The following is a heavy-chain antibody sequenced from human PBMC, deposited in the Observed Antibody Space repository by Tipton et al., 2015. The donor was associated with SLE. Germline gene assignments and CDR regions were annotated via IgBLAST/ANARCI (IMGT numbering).Heavy chain of an antibody. D-gene: IGHD1-26*01. Sequence: TLSLTCNVSGGSFSGYYWNWIRQPPGKGLEWIGYIYDSGSTNFNPSLKSRVIISEDTSKNQFSLKLRSVTAADSAIYYCARDRLGGPFDYLGRGTLVTVSS. V-gene: IGHV4-59*01. CDR2: IYDSGST. CDR1: GGSFSGYY. CDR3: ARDRLGGPFDY. J-gene: IGHJ4*02.